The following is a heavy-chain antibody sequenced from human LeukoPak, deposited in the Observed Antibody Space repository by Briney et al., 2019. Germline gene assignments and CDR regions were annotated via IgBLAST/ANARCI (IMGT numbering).Heavy chain of an antibody. Sequence: PGGSLRLSCAASGFTFSSYAMHWVRQAPGKGLEWVAVISYDGGNKYHADSVKGRFTISRDNSKNTLYLQMNSLRAEDTAVYYCARVMYYDYVWGSYPHPTTNLNNRMDVWGQGTTVTVSS. CDR2: ISYDGGNK. CDR3: ARVMYYDYVWGSYPHPTTNLNNRMDV. J-gene: IGHJ6*02. D-gene: IGHD3-16*01. CDR1: GFTFSSYA. V-gene: IGHV3-30-3*01.